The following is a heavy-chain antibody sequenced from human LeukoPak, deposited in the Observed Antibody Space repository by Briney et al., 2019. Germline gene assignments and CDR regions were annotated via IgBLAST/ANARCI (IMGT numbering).Heavy chain of an antibody. J-gene: IGHJ4*02. CDR1: GGSISSGDYY. Sequence: SETLSLTCTVSGGSISSGDYYWSWIRQPPGKGLEWTGYIYYSGSTYYNPSLKSRVTISVDTSKNQFSLKLSSVTAADTAVYYCARGRRNVLLWFGELIWGQGTLVTVSS. V-gene: IGHV4-30-4*08. D-gene: IGHD3-10*01. CDR2: IYYSGST. CDR3: ARGRRNVLLWFGELI.